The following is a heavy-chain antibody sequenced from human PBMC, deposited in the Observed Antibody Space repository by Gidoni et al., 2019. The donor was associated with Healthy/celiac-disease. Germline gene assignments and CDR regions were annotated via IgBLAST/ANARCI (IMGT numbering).Heavy chain of an antibody. V-gene: IGHV1-2*04. Sequence: QVQLVQSGAEVKKPGASVTVSCKASGYTFPGYYMPWVRQAPGQGLEWMGWINPNSGGTNYAQKFQGWVTMTRDTSISTAYMELSRLRSDDTAVYYCARSGSSGWPGRYYYYYMDVWGKGTTVTVSS. CDR3: ARSGSSGWPGRYYYYYMDV. CDR1: GYTFPGYY. J-gene: IGHJ6*03. CDR2: INPNSGGT. D-gene: IGHD6-19*01.